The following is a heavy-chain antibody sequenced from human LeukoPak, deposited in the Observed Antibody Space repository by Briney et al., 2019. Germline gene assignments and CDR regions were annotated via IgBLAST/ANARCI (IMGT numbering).Heavy chain of an antibody. V-gene: IGHV3-48*04. D-gene: IGHD1-26*01. CDR3: ARDRLVGATPNWCDP. CDR2: ISSSSSTI. CDR1: GFTFSSYS. J-gene: IGHJ5*02. Sequence: GGSLRLSCAASGFTFSSYSMNWVRQAPGKGLEWVSYISSSSSTIYYADSVKGRFTISRDNAKNSLYLQMNSLRAEDTAVYYCARDRLVGATPNWCDPWGQGTLVTVSS.